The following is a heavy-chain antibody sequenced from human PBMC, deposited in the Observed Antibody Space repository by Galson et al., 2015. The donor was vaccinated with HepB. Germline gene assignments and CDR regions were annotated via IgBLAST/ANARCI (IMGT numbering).Heavy chain of an antibody. CDR2: ISDSGAST. CDR1: GFTFSSYA. D-gene: IGHD2-2*01. CDR3: AKCSTFCKGGVDC. J-gene: IGHJ4*02. Sequence: SLRLSCAASGFTFSSYALSWVRQAPGKGLEWVSTISDSGASTYYADSVKGRFTISRDNSKNTLSLQMNSLRAEDTAVYYCAKCSTFCKGGVDCWGQGTLVTVSS. V-gene: IGHV3-23*01.